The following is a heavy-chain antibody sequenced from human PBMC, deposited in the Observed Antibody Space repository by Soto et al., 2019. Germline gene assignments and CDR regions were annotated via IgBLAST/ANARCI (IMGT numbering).Heavy chain of an antibody. Sequence: GGSLRLSCAASGFTFSSYAMSWVRQAPGKGLEWVSAISGSGGSTYYADSVKGRFTISRDNSKNTLYLQMNSLRAEDTAVYYCAQTGSYYVPGGILFDYWGQGTLVTVSS. D-gene: IGHD1-26*01. V-gene: IGHV3-23*01. CDR3: AQTGSYYVPGGILFDY. CDR2: ISGSGGST. J-gene: IGHJ4*02. CDR1: GFTFSSYA.